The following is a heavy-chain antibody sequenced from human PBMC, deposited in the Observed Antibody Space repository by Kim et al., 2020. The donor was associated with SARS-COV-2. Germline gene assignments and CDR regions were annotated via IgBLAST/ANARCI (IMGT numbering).Heavy chain of an antibody. Sequence: GGSLRPSCVASGFTFSTSPMGWVRQAPGEGLEWVSRISWDGTRTYYADSVKGRVTMSSDKSKNTVYLHMNSLRVEDTAVYYCAKGVTNSGFDYWGQGAQVTVSS. CDR2: ISWDGTRT. D-gene: IGHD4-17*01. CDR1: GFTFSTSP. CDR3: AKGVTNSGFDY. J-gene: IGHJ4*02. V-gene: IGHV3-23*01.